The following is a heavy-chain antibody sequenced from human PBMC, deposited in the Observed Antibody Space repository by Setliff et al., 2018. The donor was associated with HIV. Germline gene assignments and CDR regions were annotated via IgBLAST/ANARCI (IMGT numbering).Heavy chain of an antibody. V-gene: IGHV4-38-2*02. D-gene: IGHD3-10*01. CDR3: ARDVFIRLDYFDL. CDR1: GYSISSGYY. J-gene: IGHJ4*02. CDR2: IYHSGST. Sequence: SETLSLTCTVSGYSISSGYYWGWIRQPPGKGLEWIGSIYHSGSTYYNPSLKSRVTISRDMSKNQFSLRLRSVTAADTAVYYCARDVFIRLDYFDLWGQGTLVTVSS.